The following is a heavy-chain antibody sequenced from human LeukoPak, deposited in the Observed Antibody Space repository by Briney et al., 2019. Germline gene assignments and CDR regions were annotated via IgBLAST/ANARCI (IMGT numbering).Heavy chain of an antibody. D-gene: IGHD1-26*01. J-gene: IGHJ6*02. Sequence: GGSLRLSCAASGFTFSSYAMSWVRQAPGKGLEWVSAISGSGGSTYYADSVKGRFTISRDNSKNTLYLQMNSLRAEDTAVYYCAKDLRVGGYRYYYGMDVWGQGTTVTVSS. CDR3: AKDLRVGGYRYYYGMDV. CDR1: GFTFSSYA. CDR2: ISGSGGST. V-gene: IGHV3-23*01.